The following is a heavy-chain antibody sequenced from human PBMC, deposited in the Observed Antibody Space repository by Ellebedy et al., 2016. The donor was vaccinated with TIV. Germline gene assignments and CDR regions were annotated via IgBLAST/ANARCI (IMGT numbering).Heavy chain of an antibody. D-gene: IGHD4-17*01. CDR1: GFTFSNYG. Sequence: GESLKISCAASGFTFSNYGMHWVRQAPGKGLEWVAVISYDESNKYYGDSVKGRFTISRDNSKNKLYLQMNSLRAEDTAVYYCVKDLNNGDYRARGYYYGMDVWGQGTTVTISS. J-gene: IGHJ6*02. CDR2: ISYDESNK. V-gene: IGHV3-30*18. CDR3: VKDLNNGDYRARGYYYGMDV.